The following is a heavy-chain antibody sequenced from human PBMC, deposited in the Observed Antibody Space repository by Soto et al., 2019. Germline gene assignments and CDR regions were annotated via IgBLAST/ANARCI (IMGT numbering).Heavy chain of an antibody. CDR2: ISYDGSNK. Sequence: QVQLVESGGGVVQPGRSLRLSCAASGFTFSSYGMHWVRQAPGKGLEWVAVISYDGSNKYYADSVKGRFTISRDNSKNTLYLQMNRLRAVDTAVYYCAKDYGSPVLSYFDYWGQGTLVTVSS. V-gene: IGHV3-30*18. J-gene: IGHJ4*02. CDR1: GFTFSSYG. D-gene: IGHD1-26*01. CDR3: AKDYGSPVLSYFDY.